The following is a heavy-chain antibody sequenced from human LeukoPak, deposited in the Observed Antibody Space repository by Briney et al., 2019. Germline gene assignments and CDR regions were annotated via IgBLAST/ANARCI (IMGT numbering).Heavy chain of an antibody. Sequence: GGSLRLSCAASGFTFSSYWMSWVRQAPGKGLEWVANIKQDGSEKYYVDSVKGRFTISRDNAKNTLYLQMNSLRAEDTAVYYCAKERSLFLYGSGSVPIDYWGQGTLVTVSS. J-gene: IGHJ4*02. D-gene: IGHD3-10*01. CDR3: AKERSLFLYGSGSVPIDY. V-gene: IGHV3-7*03. CDR1: GFTFSSYW. CDR2: IKQDGSEK.